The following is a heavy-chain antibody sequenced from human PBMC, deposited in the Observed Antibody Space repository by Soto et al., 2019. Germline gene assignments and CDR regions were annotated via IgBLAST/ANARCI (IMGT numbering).Heavy chain of an antibody. V-gene: IGHV4-31*03. J-gene: IGHJ6*02. CDR3: ARDQRGATPTRYYYYGMDV. CDR2: IYYSGST. CDR1: GGSISSGGCY. Sequence: SETLSLTCTVSGGSISSGGCYWSWIRQHPGKGLEWIGYIYYSGSTYYNPSLKSRVTISVDTSKNQFSLKLSSVTAADTAVYYCARDQRGATPTRYYYYGMDVWGQGTTVTVSS. D-gene: IGHD4-17*01.